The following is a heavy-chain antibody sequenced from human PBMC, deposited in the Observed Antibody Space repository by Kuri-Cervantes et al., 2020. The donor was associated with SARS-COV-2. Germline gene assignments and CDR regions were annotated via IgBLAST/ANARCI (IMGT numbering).Heavy chain of an antibody. Sequence: GESLKISCAASGFTFSSYAMSWVRQAPGKGLEWVANIKQDGSEKYHVDSVKGRFTISRDNAKNSLYLQMNSLRAEDTAVYYCARGLAFDPWGQGTLVTVSS. J-gene: IGHJ5*02. CDR3: ARGLAFDP. V-gene: IGHV3-7*05. CDR1: GFTFSSYA. D-gene: IGHD3-3*02. CDR2: IKQDGSEK.